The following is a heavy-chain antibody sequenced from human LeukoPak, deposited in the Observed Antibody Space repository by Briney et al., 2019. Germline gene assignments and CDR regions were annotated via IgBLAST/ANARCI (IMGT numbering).Heavy chain of an antibody. CDR1: GFTFSSYS. Sequence: GGSLRLSCAASGFTFSSYSMNWVRQAPGKGLEWISYISSGSTTIYYADSVKGRFTISRDNAKNSLYLQMNSLRAEDTAVYYCARGLAVAGSSWFDPWGQGTLVSVSS. D-gene: IGHD6-19*01. CDR3: ARGLAVAGSSWFDP. V-gene: IGHV3-48*01. CDR2: ISSGSTTI. J-gene: IGHJ5*02.